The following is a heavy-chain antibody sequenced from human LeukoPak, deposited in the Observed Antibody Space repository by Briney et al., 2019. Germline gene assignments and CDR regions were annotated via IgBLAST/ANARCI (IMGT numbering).Heavy chain of an antibody. Sequence: GGSLRLSCVVSGFTFNRCWMNWVRQAPGKGLEWVAHIIPDGRDTYYVDSVKGRFTISRDDSRNTLYLQMNSLRGDDTAVYYCAKDVGKWESLHFFDYWGQGTLVTVSS. V-gene: IGHV3-7*03. CDR1: GFTFNRCW. CDR2: IIPDGRDT. J-gene: IGHJ4*02. CDR3: AKDVGKWESLHFFDY. D-gene: IGHD1-26*01.